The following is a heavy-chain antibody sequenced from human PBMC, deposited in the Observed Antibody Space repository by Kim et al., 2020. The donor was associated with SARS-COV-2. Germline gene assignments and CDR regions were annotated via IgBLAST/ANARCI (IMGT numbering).Heavy chain of an antibody. CDR3: SKESPGSYQGPRVDY. V-gene: IGHV3-23*01. Sequence: ADSVKGRLPVSRDNSKNTVYLQINSLRGDDTAVYFCSKESPGSYQGPRVDYWGQGTLVTVSS. J-gene: IGHJ4*02. D-gene: IGHD1-26*01.